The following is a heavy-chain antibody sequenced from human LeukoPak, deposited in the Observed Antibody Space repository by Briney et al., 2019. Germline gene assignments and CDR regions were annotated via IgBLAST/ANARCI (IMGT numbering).Heavy chain of an antibody. Sequence: GASAKVSCKASGYTFTNYAMHSVRQAPGQRLEWMGWINAGNGNTKYSQKFQGRVTITRDTSASTAYMELSSLRSEDTAVYYCARVATGTTKSSAFDIWGQGTMVTVSS. D-gene: IGHD1-1*01. V-gene: IGHV1-3*01. CDR3: ARVATGTTKSSAFDI. CDR2: INAGNGNT. CDR1: GYTFTNYA. J-gene: IGHJ3*02.